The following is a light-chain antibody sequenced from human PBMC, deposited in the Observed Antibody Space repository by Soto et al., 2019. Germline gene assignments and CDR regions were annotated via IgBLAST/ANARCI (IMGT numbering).Light chain of an antibody. J-gene: IGKJ4*01. CDR1: QSVSSN. CDR3: QQYHTWPIT. V-gene: IGKV3-15*01. CDR2: GAS. Sequence: PGERATLSCRASQSVSSNLAWYQQKPGQAPRLLISGASTGATGIPARFSGSGSGTEFTLTISSLQSEDCAIYYCQQYHTWPITFGGGTKVDIK.